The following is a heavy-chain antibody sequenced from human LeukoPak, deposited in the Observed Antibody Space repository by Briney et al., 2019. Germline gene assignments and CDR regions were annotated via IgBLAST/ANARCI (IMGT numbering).Heavy chain of an antibody. V-gene: IGHV3-48*03. CDR3: ARDFGIVDNRFDY. J-gene: IGHJ4*02. D-gene: IGHD5-12*01. CDR1: GSPFSSFE. CDR2: ISSSGGTT. Sequence: GGSLRLSCAASGSPFSSFEMNWVRQAPGQGLEWVAYISSSGGTTYYADSVKGRFTISRDNAKNLVYLQMNSLRVEDTAVYYCARDFGIVDNRFDYWGQGALVTVSS.